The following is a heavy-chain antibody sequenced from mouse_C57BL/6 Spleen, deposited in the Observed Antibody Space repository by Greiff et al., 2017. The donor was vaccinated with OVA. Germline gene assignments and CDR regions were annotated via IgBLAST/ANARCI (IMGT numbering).Heavy chain of an antibody. CDR3: ARGYYGSSSWYFDV. CDR1: GYTFTSYW. Sequence: VQLQQPGAELVMPGASVKLSCKASGYTFTSYWMHWVKQRPGQGLEWIGEIDPSDSYTNYNQKFKGKSTLTVDKSSSTAYMQLSSLTSEDSAVYYCARGYYGSSSWYFDVWGTGTTVTVSS. J-gene: IGHJ1*03. CDR2: IDPSDSYT. D-gene: IGHD1-1*01. V-gene: IGHV1-69*01.